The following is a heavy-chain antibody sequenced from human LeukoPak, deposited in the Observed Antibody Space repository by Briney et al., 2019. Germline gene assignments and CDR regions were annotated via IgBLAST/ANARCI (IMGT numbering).Heavy chain of an antibody. V-gene: IGHV1-46*01. Sequence: ASVKVSCKASGYTFTSCYMHWVRQAPGQGLEWMGIINPSGGSTSYAQKFQGRVTMTRDTSTSTVYMELSSLRSEDTAVYYCARDLIGPSTQQLSVGFDYWGQGTLVTVSS. CDR1: GYTFTSCY. J-gene: IGHJ4*02. D-gene: IGHD2-2*01. CDR2: INPSGGST. CDR3: ARDLIGPSTQQLSVGFDY.